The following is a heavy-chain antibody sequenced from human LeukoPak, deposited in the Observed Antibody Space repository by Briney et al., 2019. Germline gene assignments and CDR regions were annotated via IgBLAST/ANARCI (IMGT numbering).Heavy chain of an antibody. CDR2: ICYSGST. CDR3: ARAGGNQYSSGWSIGGFDY. V-gene: IGHV4-59*01. J-gene: IGHJ4*02. D-gene: IGHD6-19*01. Sequence: SETLSLTCTVSGGSISSYYWSWIRQPPGKGLEWIGYICYSGSTNYNPSLKSRVTISVDTSKNQFSLKLSSVTAADTAVYYCARAGGNQYSSGWSIGGFDYWGQGTLVTVSS. CDR1: GGSISSYY.